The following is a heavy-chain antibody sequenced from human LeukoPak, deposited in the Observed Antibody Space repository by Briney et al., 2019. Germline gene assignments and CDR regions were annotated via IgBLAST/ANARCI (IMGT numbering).Heavy chain of an antibody. CDR1: GDSVSSNRAT. V-gene: IGHV6-1*01. Sequence: SQTLSLTCAISGDSVSSNRATWTWIRQSPSRGLEWLGRTYFRSKWYNDYAVSVKSRITINPDTSKNQFSLQLNSVTPEDTAVYYCARGRGDIDFDYWGQGTLVTVSS. CDR3: ARGRGDIDFDY. J-gene: IGHJ4*02. CDR2: TYFRSKWYN.